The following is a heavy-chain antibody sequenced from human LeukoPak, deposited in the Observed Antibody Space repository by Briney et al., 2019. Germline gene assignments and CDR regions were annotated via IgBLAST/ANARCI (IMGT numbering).Heavy chain of an antibody. CDR3: ARHNSPYYDFWSGYYTPDENLDY. CDR2: MNPNSGNT. D-gene: IGHD3-3*01. Sequence: ASVKVSCKASGYTFTSYDINWVRQATGQGLEWMGWMNPNSGNTGYAQKFQGRVTMTRNTSISTAYMELSSLRSEDTAVYYCARHNSPYYDFWSGYYTPDENLDYWGQGTLVTVSS. CDR1: GYTFTSYD. V-gene: IGHV1-8*01. J-gene: IGHJ4*02.